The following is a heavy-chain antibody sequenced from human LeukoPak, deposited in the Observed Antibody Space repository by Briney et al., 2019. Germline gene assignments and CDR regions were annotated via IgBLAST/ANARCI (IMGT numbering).Heavy chain of an antibody. Sequence: GRSLRLSCAASGFTFSSYAMHWVRQAPGKGLEWVAVISYDGSNKYYADSVKGRFTISRDNSKNTLYLQMNSLRAEDTAVYYCAKLHGSGYEDGMDVWGQGTTVTVSS. V-gene: IGHV3-30-3*02. CDR1: GFTFSSYA. CDR3: AKLHGSGYEDGMDV. D-gene: IGHD3-10*01. J-gene: IGHJ6*02. CDR2: ISYDGSNK.